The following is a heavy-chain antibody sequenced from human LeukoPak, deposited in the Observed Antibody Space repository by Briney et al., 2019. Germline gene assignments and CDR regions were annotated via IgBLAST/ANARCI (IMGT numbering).Heavy chain of an antibody. Sequence: SETLSLTCTVSGYSISSGYYWGWIRQPPGKGLEWIGSIYHSGSTYYNPSLKSRVTISVDTSKNQFSLKLSSVTAADTAVYYCARASSFWSGYYGYWGQGTLVTVSS. CDR3: ARASSFWSGYYGY. J-gene: IGHJ4*02. CDR1: GYSISSGYY. CDR2: IYHSGST. D-gene: IGHD3-3*01. V-gene: IGHV4-38-2*02.